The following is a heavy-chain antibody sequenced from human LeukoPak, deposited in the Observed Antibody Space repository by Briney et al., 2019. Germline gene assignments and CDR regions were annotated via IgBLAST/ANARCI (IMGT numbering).Heavy chain of an antibody. D-gene: IGHD1/OR15-1a*01. CDR2: ITGSGDDT. J-gene: IGHJ6*02. V-gene: IGHV3-23*01. CDR3: GRIAINANNGMDV. CDR1: GFTFNKYA. Sequence: PGGSLRLSCTASGFTFNKYAMTWVRQAPGKGLEWVSAITGSGDDTYHADSVKGRFTISRDNSKNTLYLQMNSLRAEDTAVYYCGRIAINANNGMDVWGQGTTVTVSS.